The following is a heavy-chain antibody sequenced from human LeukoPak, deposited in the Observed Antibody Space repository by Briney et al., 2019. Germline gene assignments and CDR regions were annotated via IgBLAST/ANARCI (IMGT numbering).Heavy chain of an antibody. V-gene: IGHV3-23*01. CDR3: AKTISGSDGVSDF. CDR1: GLTFSSYN. J-gene: IGHJ4*02. CDR2: ISGSGSTK. D-gene: IGHD3-10*01. Sequence: PGGTLRLSCAASGLTFSSYNLTWVPKAPGKGLEWVSTISGSGSTKSYADSVKGRFTISRDNSKNTLYLQMNNLRVEDTARYYCAKTISGSDGVSDFWGQGSLVTVSS.